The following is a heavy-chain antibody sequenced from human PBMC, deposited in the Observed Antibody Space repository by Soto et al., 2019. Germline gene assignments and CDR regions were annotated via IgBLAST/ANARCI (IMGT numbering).Heavy chain of an antibody. CDR1: GDSISSYY. CDR2: IYISGST. Sequence: QVQLQESGPGLVKPSETLSLTCTVSGDSISSYYWCWIRQPAGQGLEWVGRIYISGSTDYNPSLKSRDSMSVDRSKNQFALKLASVTAADTAVYYCVRDCSGGGCYSDYGMDVWGQGTTVTVSS. D-gene: IGHD2-15*01. V-gene: IGHV4-4*07. J-gene: IGHJ6*02. CDR3: VRDCSGGGCYSDYGMDV.